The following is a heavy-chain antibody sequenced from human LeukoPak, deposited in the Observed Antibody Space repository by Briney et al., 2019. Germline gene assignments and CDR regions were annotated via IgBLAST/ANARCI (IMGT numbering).Heavy chain of an antibody. V-gene: IGHV4-4*07. D-gene: IGHD1-26*01. CDR2: IYPSGIT. CDR3: ARDLGSNYVYFDY. Sequence: PSETLSLTCTVSGGSISGYYWSWIRQPAGKGLEYIGRIYPSGITNYNPSLKSRVTMSVDSSQNQFSLKLSSVTAADTAVYYCARDLGSNYVYFDYWGQGSLVTVSS. CDR1: GGSISGYY. J-gene: IGHJ4*02.